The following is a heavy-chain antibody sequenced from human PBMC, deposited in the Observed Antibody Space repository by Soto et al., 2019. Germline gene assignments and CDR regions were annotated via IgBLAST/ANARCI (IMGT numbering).Heavy chain of an antibody. CDR3: ARAYSSSWFYYYGMDV. J-gene: IGHJ6*02. Sequence: PSETLSLTCAVYGGSFSGYYWSWIRQPPGKGLEWIGEINHSGSTNYNPSLTSRVTISVDTSKNQFSLKLSSVTAADTAVYYCARAYSSSWFYYYGMDVWGQGTTVTVSS. CDR2: INHSGST. D-gene: IGHD6-13*01. V-gene: IGHV4-34*01. CDR1: GGSFSGYY.